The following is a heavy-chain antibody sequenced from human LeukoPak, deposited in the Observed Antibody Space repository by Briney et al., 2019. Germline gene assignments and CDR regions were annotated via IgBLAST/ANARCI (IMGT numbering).Heavy chain of an antibody. CDR1: GGFISGYY. CDR2: IYYSGST. Sequence: SETLSLTCTVSGGFISGYYWSWIRQPPGKGLEWIGYIYYSGSTNYNPSLKSRVTISVDTSKNQFSLKLSSVTAADTAVYYCARQEQQLIYNWFDPWGQGTLVTVSS. J-gene: IGHJ5*02. V-gene: IGHV4-59*01. CDR3: ARQEQQLIYNWFDP. D-gene: IGHD6-13*01.